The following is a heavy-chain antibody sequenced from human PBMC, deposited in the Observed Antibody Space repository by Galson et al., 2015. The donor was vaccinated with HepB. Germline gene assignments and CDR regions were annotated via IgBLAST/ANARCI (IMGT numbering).Heavy chain of an antibody. Sequence: ESLRISCKGSDYSFNDYWIIWVRQIPGKGLEWMGSIDPSDSYTKYSPSFQGHVTISADKSIRTAYLQWSSLRASDTAIYFCARRMRGSLVQGGFLEWGPKGRLDKSYYYYLDVWGKGATVTVSS. CDR3: ARRMRGSLVQGGFLEWGPKGRLDKSYYYYLDV. V-gene: IGHV5-10-1*01. CDR1: DYSFNDYW. D-gene: IGHD3-3*01. CDR2: IDPSDSYT. J-gene: IGHJ6*03.